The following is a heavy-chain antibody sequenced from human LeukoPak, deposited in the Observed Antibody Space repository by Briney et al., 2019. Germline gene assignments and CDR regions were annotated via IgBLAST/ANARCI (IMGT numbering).Heavy chain of an antibody. CDR2: IYYSGGT. CDR1: GGSISNYF. Sequence: SETLSLTCTVPGGSISNYFWSWIRQPPGKGLEWIGYIYYSGGTNYNPSLKSRVTISVDTSKNQFSLKLSSVTAADTAVYYCARHTYGYGLYYFEYWGQGTLVTVSS. D-gene: IGHD5-18*01. CDR3: ARHTYGYGLYYFEY. J-gene: IGHJ4*02. V-gene: IGHV4-59*08.